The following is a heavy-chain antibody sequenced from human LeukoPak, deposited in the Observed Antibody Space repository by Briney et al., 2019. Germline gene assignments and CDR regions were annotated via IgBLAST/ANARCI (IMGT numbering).Heavy chain of an antibody. Sequence: GSSVKVSCKASGGTFSSYAISWVRQAPGQGLEWMGGIIPIFGTANYAQKFQGRVTITADESTSTDYMELSSLRSEDTAVYYCARAPREYQLLWSAFDIWGQGTMVTVSS. CDR3: ARAPREYQLLWSAFDI. D-gene: IGHD2-2*01. CDR1: GGTFSSYA. CDR2: IIPIFGTA. J-gene: IGHJ3*02. V-gene: IGHV1-69*01.